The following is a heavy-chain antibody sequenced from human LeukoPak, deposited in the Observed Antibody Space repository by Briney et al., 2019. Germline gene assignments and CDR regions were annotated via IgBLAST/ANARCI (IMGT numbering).Heavy chain of an antibody. CDR3: ARGGGGDCYGL. D-gene: IGHD2-21*02. Sequence: PSETLSLTCTVSGGSISSSDYYWAWIRRPPGKGLEWIGSIYYSGTTYYNPSLKSRVTISVDKSKNQFSLKLSSVTAADTAVYYCARGGGGDCYGLWGRGALVTVSS. CDR1: GGSISSSDYY. J-gene: IGHJ2*01. CDR2: IYYSGTT. V-gene: IGHV4-39*07.